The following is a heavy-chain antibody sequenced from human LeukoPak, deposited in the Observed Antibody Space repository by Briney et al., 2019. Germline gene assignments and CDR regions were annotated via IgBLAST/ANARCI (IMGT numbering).Heavy chain of an antibody. CDR1: GLTLSIYA. J-gene: IGHJ3*02. CDR2: ISDGGGST. V-gene: IGHV3-23*01. CDR3: AKDEGYCSGGSCRDAFDI. D-gene: IGHD2-15*01. Sequence: GGSLRLSCAASGLTLSIYAMSWVRQAPGKGLEWVSAISDGGGSTYYADSVKGRFTISRDNSKNTLYLQMNSLRAEDTAIYYCAKDEGYCSGGSCRDAFDIWGQGTMVTVSS.